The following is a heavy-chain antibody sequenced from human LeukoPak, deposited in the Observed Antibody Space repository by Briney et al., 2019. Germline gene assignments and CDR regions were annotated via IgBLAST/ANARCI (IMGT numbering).Heavy chain of an antibody. Sequence: QSGGSLRLSCAASGFPFSGYCMHWVRQAPGKGREWVAGVTSVGGDQFSADSVTGRFTVSRNTSQNTFYLQMPSLTAEDTAVYYCTRASRFRSPGMFDYWGQGTLVTVSS. D-gene: IGHD3-10*02. CDR3: TRASRFRSPGMFDY. J-gene: IGHJ4*02. V-gene: IGHV3-30*03. CDR2: VTSVGGDQ. CDR1: GFPFSGYC.